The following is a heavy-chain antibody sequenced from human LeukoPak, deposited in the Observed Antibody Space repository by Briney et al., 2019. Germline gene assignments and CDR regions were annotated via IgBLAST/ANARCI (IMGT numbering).Heavy chain of an antibody. CDR1: GYTFTGYY. J-gene: IGHJ4*02. CDR3: ARAVDTAMVTAFGDY. CDR2: INPNSGGT. D-gene: IGHD5-18*01. V-gene: IGHV1-2*02. Sequence: ASVKVSCKASGYTFTGYYMHWVRQAPGQGLEWMGWINPNSGGTNYAQKFQGRVTMTRDTSISTAYMELSRLRSDDTAVYYCARAVDTAMVTAFGDYWGQGTLVTVSS.